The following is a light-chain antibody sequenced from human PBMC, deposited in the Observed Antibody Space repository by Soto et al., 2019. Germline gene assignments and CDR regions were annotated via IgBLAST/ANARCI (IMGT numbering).Light chain of an antibody. V-gene: IGLV2-14*01. CDR3: KSYAGSNTYV. CDR1: GSDVGGYNY. CDR2: GVS. J-gene: IGLJ1*01. Sequence: QSVLTQPASVSGSPGQSIAISCTGSGSDVGGYNYVSWYQQHPGKAPKLIIYGVSHRPSGVSTRFSASRSAYTASLTISGLQAEDEADYFCKSYAGSNTYVFGSGTKLTVL.